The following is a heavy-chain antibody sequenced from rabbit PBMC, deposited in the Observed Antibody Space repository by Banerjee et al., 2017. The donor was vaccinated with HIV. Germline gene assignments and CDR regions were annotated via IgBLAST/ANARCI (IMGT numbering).Heavy chain of an antibody. CDR3: ARDLAGVIGWNFNL. CDR2: IATGDGST. J-gene: IGHJ4*01. D-gene: IGHD4-1*01. Sequence: QSLEESGGDLVKPGASLTLTCTASGFTLSSSYYMCWVRQAPGKGLEWIGCIATGDGSTYYASWAKGRFTITRSTSLSTVTLQLTSLTAADTATYFCARDLAGVIGWNFNLWGPGTLVTVS. V-gene: IGHV1S40*01. CDR1: GFTLSSSYY.